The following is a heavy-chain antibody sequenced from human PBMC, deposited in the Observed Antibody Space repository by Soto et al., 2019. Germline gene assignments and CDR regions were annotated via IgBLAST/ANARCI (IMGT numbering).Heavy chain of an antibody. D-gene: IGHD2-15*01. CDR3: ARPRCSAAPFYPYNAFDM. V-gene: IGHV3-33*01. Sequence: QVQLVESGGGVVQPGMSLRLSCAASGFNFRTYGMHWVRQAPAKGLEWVAVIWNDRNNTYYADSVKGRFTISRDNSKNTLFLQMNSLGVDDTAVYYCARPRCSAAPFYPYNAFDMWGQGTVVTVSS. CDR1: GFNFRTYG. CDR2: IWNDRNNT. J-gene: IGHJ3*02.